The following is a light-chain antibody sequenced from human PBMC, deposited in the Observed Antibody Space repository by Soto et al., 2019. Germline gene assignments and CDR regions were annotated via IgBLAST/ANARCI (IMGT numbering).Light chain of an antibody. J-gene: IGLJ1*01. CDR3: SSYAGSNNYV. CDR1: SSDVGGYNY. V-gene: IGLV2-11*01. Sequence: QSVLTQPRSVSGSPGQSVTISCTGTSSDVGGYNYVSWYQQHPGNAPKLMIYDVNKRPSGVPDRFSGSKSGNTASLTVSGLQAEDEADYYCSSYAGSNNYVFGTGTKVTVL. CDR2: DVN.